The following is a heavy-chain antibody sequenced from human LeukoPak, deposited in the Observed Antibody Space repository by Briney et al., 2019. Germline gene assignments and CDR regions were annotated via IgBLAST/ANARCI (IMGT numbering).Heavy chain of an antibody. CDR1: GFTFSGYA. CDR2: ISYDGSNK. CDR3: AREGDGLDY. D-gene: IGHD3-16*01. Sequence: GRSLRLSCAASGFTFSGYAMHWVRQAPGKGLEWVAVISYDGSNKYYADSVKGRFTISRDNSKNTLYLQMNSLRAEDTAVYYCAREGDGLDYWGQGTLVTVSS. V-gene: IGHV3-30*04. J-gene: IGHJ4*02.